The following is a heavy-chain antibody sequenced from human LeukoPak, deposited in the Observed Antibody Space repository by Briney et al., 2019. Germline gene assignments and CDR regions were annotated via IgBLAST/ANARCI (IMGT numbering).Heavy chain of an antibody. V-gene: IGHV3-30-3*01. J-gene: IGHJ3*02. Sequence: PGGSLRLSCAASGFTFSSYAMHWVRQAPGKGLEWVAVIPYDGSNKYYADSVKGRFTISRDNSKNTLYLQMNSLRAEDTAVYYCAREGGVTTTPNDAFDIWGQGTTVTVSS. CDR3: AREGGVTTTPNDAFDI. CDR2: IPYDGSNK. D-gene: IGHD4-17*01. CDR1: GFTFSSYA.